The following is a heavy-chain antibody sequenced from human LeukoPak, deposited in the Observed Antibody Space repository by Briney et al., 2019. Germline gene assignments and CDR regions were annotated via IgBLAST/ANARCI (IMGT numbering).Heavy chain of an antibody. CDR2: ISSSSGYI. J-gene: IGHJ4*02. D-gene: IGHD5-18*01. Sequence: GGSLRLSCAASGFTFSSYSMNWVRQAPGKGLEWVSSISSSSGYIYYADSVKGRFTISRDNAKNSLYLQMNSLRAEDTAVYYCARGEIQLWLRYFDYWGQGTLVTVSS. CDR1: GFTFSSYS. V-gene: IGHV3-21*01. CDR3: ARGEIQLWLRYFDY.